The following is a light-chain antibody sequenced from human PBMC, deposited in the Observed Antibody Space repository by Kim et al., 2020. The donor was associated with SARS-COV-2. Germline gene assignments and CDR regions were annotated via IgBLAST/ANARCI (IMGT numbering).Light chain of an antibody. Sequence: SASVRDTGTITCRASQNINSWLAWYQQKPGKAPKFLIYDASDLRSGVPSRFRGRGSGTQFTLTISGLQPEDFATYYCQQYNSYSYSFGQGTKLEI. CDR2: DAS. CDR3: QQYNSYSYS. V-gene: IGKV1-5*01. CDR1: QNINSW. J-gene: IGKJ2*01.